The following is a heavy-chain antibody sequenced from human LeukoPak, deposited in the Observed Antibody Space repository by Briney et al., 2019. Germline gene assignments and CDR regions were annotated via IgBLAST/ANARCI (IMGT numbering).Heavy chain of an antibody. CDR2: IKQDGSEK. J-gene: IGHJ4*02. CDR3: ARGLAEYNRYFDY. D-gene: IGHD6-6*01. Sequence: GGSLRLSCAASGFTFSGYWMSWVRQAPGKGLEWVASIKQDGSEKYYVDSVKGRFTISRDNDKNSLYLQMNSLRAEDTAVYYCARGLAEYNRYFDYWGQGTLVTVSS. V-gene: IGHV3-7*01. CDR1: GFTFSGYW.